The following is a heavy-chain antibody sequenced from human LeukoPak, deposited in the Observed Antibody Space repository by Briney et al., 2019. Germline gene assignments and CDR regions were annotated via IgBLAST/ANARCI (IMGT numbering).Heavy chain of an antibody. CDR1: GFTFISDW. J-gene: IGHJ4*02. Sequence: GGSLRLSWAASGFTFISDWMSWVRQAPGKGLEWVANIKQDGSERYYVDSVKGRFTISRDNAKNSLYLQMNSLRAEDTAVYYCARDEYYYDSSGSYWGQGTLVTVSS. V-gene: IGHV3-7*01. CDR2: IKQDGSER. CDR3: ARDEYYYDSSGSY. D-gene: IGHD3-22*01.